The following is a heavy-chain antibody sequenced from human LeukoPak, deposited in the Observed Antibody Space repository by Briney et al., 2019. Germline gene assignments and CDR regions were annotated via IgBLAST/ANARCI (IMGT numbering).Heavy chain of an antibody. CDR2: ISSSSSTI. J-gene: IGHJ4*02. Sequence: PGGSLRLSCAASGFTFSSYSMNWVRQAPGKGLEWVSYISSSSSTIYYADSVKGRFTISRDNAKNSLYLQMNSLRDEDTAVYYCARDRYWFQYYDILTGYYSFDYWGQGTLVTVSS. D-gene: IGHD3-9*01. V-gene: IGHV3-48*02. CDR1: GFTFSSYS. CDR3: ARDRYWFQYYDILTGYYSFDY.